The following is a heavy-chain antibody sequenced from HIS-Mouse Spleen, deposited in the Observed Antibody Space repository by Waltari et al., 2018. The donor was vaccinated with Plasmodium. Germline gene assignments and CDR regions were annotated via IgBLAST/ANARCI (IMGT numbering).Heavy chain of an antibody. CDR2: INHSGST. CDR1: GGSFSGYY. J-gene: IGHJ4*02. D-gene: IGHD3-10*01. CDR3: ASSGSGSYYY. V-gene: IGHV4-34*01. Sequence: QVQLQQWGAGLLKPSETLSLTCAVYGGSFSGYYWSWIRQPPGKGLEWIGEINHSGSTNYNPSLKSRVTRSVDTSKNQFSLKLGSVNAADTAVYDCASSGSGSYYYWGQGTLVTVSS.